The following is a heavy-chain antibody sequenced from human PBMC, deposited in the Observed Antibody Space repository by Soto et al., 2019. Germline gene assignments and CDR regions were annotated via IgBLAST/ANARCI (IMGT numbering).Heavy chain of an antibody. J-gene: IGHJ6*01. V-gene: IGHV4-59*12. CDR1: GGSITNYY. CDR2: VSDSGST. D-gene: IGHD1-26*01. CDR3: ARERVGPSAMDV. Sequence: QVQLQESGPGLVKPSETLSLMCTVSGGSITNYYWSWIRQSPAKGLEWIGYVSDSGSTKYNPSLKRRVTISQDTSKNQVALKLTTRTAADTAGYYWARERVGPSAMDVWGQGTTVTVSS.